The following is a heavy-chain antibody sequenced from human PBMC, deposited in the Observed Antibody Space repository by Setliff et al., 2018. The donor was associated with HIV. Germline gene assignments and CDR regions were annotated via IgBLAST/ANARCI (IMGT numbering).Heavy chain of an antibody. CDR1: GFDFTSYT. CDR3: AKTREINNFWSGIDY. Sequence: PGGSLRLSCAASGFDFTSYTMTWVRQAPGKGLEWVASISPGGSFMYYGDSIQGRFTISRDDAKSSLYLQMNSLKVEDTAVYYCAKTREINNFWSGIDYWGQGTLVTVSS. CDR2: ISPGGSFM. V-gene: IGHV3-21*04. D-gene: IGHD3-3*01. J-gene: IGHJ4*02.